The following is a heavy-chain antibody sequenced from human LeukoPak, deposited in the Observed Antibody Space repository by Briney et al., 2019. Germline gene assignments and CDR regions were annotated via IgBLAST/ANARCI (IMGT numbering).Heavy chain of an antibody. J-gene: IGHJ4*02. CDR3: ARVSLVGILRYFDWSPTPKRYFDY. Sequence: SETLSLTCTVSGGSISSGSYYWSWLRQPAGKGLEWIGRIYTSGSTNYNPSLKSRVTISVDTSKSQFSLKLSSVTAADTAVYYCARVSLVGILRYFDWSPTPKRYFDYWGQGTLVTVSS. CDR1: GGSISSGSYY. V-gene: IGHV4-61*02. CDR2: IYTSGST. D-gene: IGHD3-9*01.